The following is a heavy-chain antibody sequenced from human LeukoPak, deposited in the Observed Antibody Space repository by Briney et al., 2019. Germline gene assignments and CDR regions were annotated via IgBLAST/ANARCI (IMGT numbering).Heavy chain of an antibody. CDR1: GGSISSGGYY. D-gene: IGHD2-21*02. V-gene: IGHV4-31*03. J-gene: IGHJ3*02. Sequence: SQTLSLTCTVSGGSISSGGYYWSWIRQHPRKGLEWIGYIYYSGSTYYNPSLKSRVTISVDTSKNQFSLKLSSVTAADTAVYYCAHYCGGDCYSPAIDAFDIWGQGTMVTVSS. CDR2: IYYSGST. CDR3: AHYCGGDCYSPAIDAFDI.